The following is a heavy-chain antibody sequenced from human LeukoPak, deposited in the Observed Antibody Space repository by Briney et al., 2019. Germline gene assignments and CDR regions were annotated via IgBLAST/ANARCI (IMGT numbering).Heavy chain of an antibody. V-gene: IGHV4-30-4*01. D-gene: IGHD3-16*02. J-gene: IGHJ4*02. CDR1: GGSISSGDYY. CDR3: ARGSWYDYVWGSYRYNAHYFDY. Sequence: SETLSLTCTVSGGSISSGDYYWSWIRQPPGKGQEWIGYIYYSGSTYYNPSLKSGVTISVDTSKNQFSLKLSSVTAADTAVYYCARGSWYDYVWGSYRYNAHYFDYWGQGTLVTVSS. CDR2: IYYSGST.